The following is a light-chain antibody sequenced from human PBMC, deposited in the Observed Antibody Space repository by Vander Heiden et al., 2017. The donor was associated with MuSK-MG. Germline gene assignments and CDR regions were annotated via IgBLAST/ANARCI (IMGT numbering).Light chain of an antibody. Sequence: QSALTQPAAVSGSPGQSITISCTGTSSDVGGYNYVSWYQQHPGKAPNLMIYDVSNRPSGVSNRFSGSKSGNTATLTISGLQAEDEADYYCSSYTSSSTPVVFGGGTKLTVL. CDR1: SSDVGGYNY. J-gene: IGLJ2*01. V-gene: IGLV2-14*01. CDR3: SSYTSSSTPVV. CDR2: DVS.